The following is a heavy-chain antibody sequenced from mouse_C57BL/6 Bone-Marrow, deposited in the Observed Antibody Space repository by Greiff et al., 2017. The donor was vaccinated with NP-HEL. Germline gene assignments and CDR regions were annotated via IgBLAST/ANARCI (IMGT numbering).Heavy chain of an antibody. CDR3: ARSSTYYYGSSYAMDY. D-gene: IGHD1-1*01. CDR1: GYSITSDY. J-gene: IGHJ4*01. V-gene: IGHV3-8*01. CDR2: ISYSGST. Sequence: EVKLQESGPGLAKPSQTLSLTCSVTGYSITSDYWNWIRKFPGNKLEYMGYISYSGSTYYNPSLKSRISIPRDTSKNQYYLQLNSVTTEDTATYYCARSSTYYYGSSYAMDYWGQGTSVTVSS.